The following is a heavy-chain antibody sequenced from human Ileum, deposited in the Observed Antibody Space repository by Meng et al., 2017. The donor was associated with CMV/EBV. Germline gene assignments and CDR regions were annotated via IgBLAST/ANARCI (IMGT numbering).Heavy chain of an antibody. Sequence: EDYLVCSVGVPVKPGGYLRLSGAASGFTFSSYSMNWFRQAPGRGLEWGSSISSSSSYIYYADSVKGRFTISRDNAKNSLYLQMNSLRAEDTAVYYCARDQGVCTYWGQGTLVTVSS. CDR1: GFTFSSYS. V-gene: IGHV3-21*01. J-gene: IGHJ4*02. D-gene: IGHD3-10*01. CDR3: ARDQGVCTY. CDR2: ISSSSSYI.